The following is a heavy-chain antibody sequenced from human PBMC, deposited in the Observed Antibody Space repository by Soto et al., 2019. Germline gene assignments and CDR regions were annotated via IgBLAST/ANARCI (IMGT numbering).Heavy chain of an antibody. CDR2: INPADSDT. V-gene: IGHV5-51*01. D-gene: IGHD2-2*01. CDR1: GYSFTNYW. J-gene: IGHJ3*02. CDR3: ARDIVVVPAAKVFDI. Sequence: EVQLVQSGAEVKKPGESLKISCKGSGYSFTNYWVAWVRQMPGKGLEWMAIINPADSDTRYSPSFQGQVTISADMELSSLRSEDTAVYYCARDIVVVPAAKVFDIWGQGTMVTVSS.